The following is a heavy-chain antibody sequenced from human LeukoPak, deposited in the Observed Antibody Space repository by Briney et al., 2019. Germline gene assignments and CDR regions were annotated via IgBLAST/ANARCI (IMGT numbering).Heavy chain of an antibody. J-gene: IGHJ4*02. D-gene: IGHD4-11*01. Sequence: ASVKVSCKASGYTFRGNYIHWLRQAPGQGLEWMGWIDANNGDTKSAQKFQGRVTMGRDTSISTAYMDLSSLSPDDAAVYYCARDPSSVTLYFFDYWGQGTPVTVSS. V-gene: IGHV1-2*02. CDR1: GYTFRGNY. CDR2: IDANNGDT. CDR3: ARDPSSVTLYFFDY.